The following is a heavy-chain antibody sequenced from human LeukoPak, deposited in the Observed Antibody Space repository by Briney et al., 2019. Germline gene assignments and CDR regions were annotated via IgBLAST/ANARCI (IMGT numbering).Heavy chain of an antibody. CDR3: ARIRSGRGFGELSQSYYYYYYMDV. CDR1: GFTFSSYG. CDR2: IRYDGSNK. D-gene: IGHD3-10*01. Sequence: GGSLRLSCAASGFTFSSYGMHWVRQAPGKGLEWVAFIRYDGSNKYYADSVKGRFTISRDNSKNTLYVQMNSLRAEDTAVYYCARIRSGRGFGELSQSYYYYYYMDVWGKGTTVTISS. V-gene: IGHV3-30*02. J-gene: IGHJ6*03.